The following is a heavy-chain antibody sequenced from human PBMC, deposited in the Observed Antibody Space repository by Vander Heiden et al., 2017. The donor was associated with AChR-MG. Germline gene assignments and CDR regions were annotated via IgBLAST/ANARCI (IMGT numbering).Heavy chain of an antibody. Sequence: QVQLVESGGGVGQPGRSLSPSCAASGFTSSSYGMHWVRQAPGKGLEWVAGIWYDGSNKYYADSVKGRFTISRDKSKNTLYLQMNSLRAEDTAVYYCVRNYYGSGSSGGLDYWGQGTLVTVSS. J-gene: IGHJ4*02. CDR1: GFTSSSYG. CDR2: IWYDGSNK. V-gene: IGHV3-33*01. D-gene: IGHD3-10*01. CDR3: VRNYYGSGSSGGLDY.